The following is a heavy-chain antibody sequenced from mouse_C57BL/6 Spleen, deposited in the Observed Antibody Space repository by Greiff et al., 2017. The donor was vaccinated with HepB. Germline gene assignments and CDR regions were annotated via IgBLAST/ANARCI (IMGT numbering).Heavy chain of an antibody. CDR1: GFTFSSYA. CDR2: ISSGGDYI. Sequence: EVMLVESGEGLVKPGGSLKLSCAASGFTFSSYAMSWVRQTPEKRLEWVAYISSGGDYIYYADTVKGRFTISRDNARNTLYLQMSSLKSEDTAMYYCTREGSSYRFAYWGQGTLVTVSA. D-gene: IGHD1-1*01. V-gene: IGHV5-9-1*02. CDR3: TREGSSYRFAY. J-gene: IGHJ3*01.